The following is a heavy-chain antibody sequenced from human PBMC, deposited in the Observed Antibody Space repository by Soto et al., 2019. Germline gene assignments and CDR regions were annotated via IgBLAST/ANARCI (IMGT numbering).Heavy chain of an antibody. CDR3: AKDLRGPEAGTWYFDL. V-gene: IGHV3-23*04. Sequence: EVQLVESGGGLVQPGGSLRLSCAASGFTFSSHWMHWVRQAPGKGLEWVSAITGASTMTYYADSVKGRFTISRDNSNNMLYLQMSGLRADDTAVYYCAKDLRGPEAGTWYFDLWGRGTLVTVSS. CDR2: ITGASTMT. J-gene: IGHJ2*01. D-gene: IGHD6-13*01. CDR1: GFTFSSHW.